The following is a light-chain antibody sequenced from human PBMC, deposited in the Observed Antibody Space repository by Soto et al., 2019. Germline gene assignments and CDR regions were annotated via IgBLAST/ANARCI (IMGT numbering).Light chain of an antibody. CDR2: DAS. CDR3: QQYGSSYT. Sequence: ETVLTQSQSTMSFSPVEVATLSFRASQSVSSFLAWYQQKPGQAPRLLIYDASKRATGIPARFSGSGSGTDFTLTISRLEPEDFAVYYCQQYGSSYTFGQGTRLEIK. CDR1: QSVSSF. V-gene: IGKV3-11*01. J-gene: IGKJ5*01.